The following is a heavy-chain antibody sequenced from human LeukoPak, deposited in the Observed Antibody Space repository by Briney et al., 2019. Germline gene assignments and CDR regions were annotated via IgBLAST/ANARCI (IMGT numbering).Heavy chain of an antibody. CDR3: ARGHHYYDNSAYYY. V-gene: IGHV3-30*03. Sequence: PGRSLRLSCAASGFTFSSCGMQWVRQAPGKGLEWVAVISLDGSEKYYADSVKGRFTISRDTAKNTVYLQMNSLRAEDTAVYYCARGHHYYDNSAYYYWGQGTLVTVSS. D-gene: IGHD3-22*01. CDR1: GFTFSSCG. J-gene: IGHJ4*02. CDR2: ISLDGSEK.